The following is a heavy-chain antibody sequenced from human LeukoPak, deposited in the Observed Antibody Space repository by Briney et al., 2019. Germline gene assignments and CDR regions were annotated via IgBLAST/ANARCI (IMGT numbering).Heavy chain of an antibody. D-gene: IGHD3-3*01. Sequence: SETLSLTCAVYGGSFSGYYWSWIRQPPGKGLEWIGEINHRGSTNYNPSLKSRVTFSLDTSKNQFSLKLNSVTAADTAVYYCARPQYDFWSGYYSYMDVWGKGTTVAVSS. CDR1: GGSFSGYY. CDR3: ARPQYDFWSGYYSYMDV. V-gene: IGHV4-34*01. J-gene: IGHJ6*03. CDR2: INHRGST.